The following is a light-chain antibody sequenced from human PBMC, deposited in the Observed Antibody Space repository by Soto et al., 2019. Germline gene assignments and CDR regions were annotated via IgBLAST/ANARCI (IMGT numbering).Light chain of an antibody. CDR2: DAS. CDR1: QSISTW. Sequence: DIQMTQSPSTLSASVGDRVTITCRASQSISTWLAWYHQKVGEAPKLLIYDASRLQSGVPSRFSDSGSGTEFTLTISSLQPDDFGNYYCQQYNSYSPGFGQGTRLEIK. V-gene: IGKV1-5*01. CDR3: QQYNSYSPG. J-gene: IGKJ2*03.